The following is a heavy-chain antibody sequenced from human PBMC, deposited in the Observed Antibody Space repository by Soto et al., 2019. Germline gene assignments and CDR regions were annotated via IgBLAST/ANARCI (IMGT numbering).Heavy chain of an antibody. V-gene: IGHV3-7*01. CDR3: ARAQTTGWYVSN. CDR1: GFTFGSYW. Sequence: EVQLVESGGGLVQSGGSLRLSCSATGFTFGSYWMTWVRQAPGKGLEWVANIKQDGSEKYYVDSVKGRFTISRDNAENSLYLQLNSLRTEDTAVYYCARAQTTGWYVSNWGQGTLVSVSS. CDR2: IKQDGSEK. J-gene: IGHJ4*02. D-gene: IGHD6-19*01.